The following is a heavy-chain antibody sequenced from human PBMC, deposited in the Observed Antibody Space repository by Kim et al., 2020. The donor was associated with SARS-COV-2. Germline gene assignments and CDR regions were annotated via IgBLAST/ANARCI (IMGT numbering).Heavy chain of an antibody. D-gene: IGHD3-10*01. Sequence: GGSLRLSCAASGFIFSSYGMSWVRQAPGKGLGWVSGISASGGSTYYGDSVKGRFTVTRDTSKNTVYLQMNSLRAEDTAVYYCGRTNPYYGSGRGALDIWGQGTMVTVSS. J-gene: IGHJ3*02. CDR1: GFIFSSYG. V-gene: IGHV3-23*01. CDR3: GRTNPYYGSGRGALDI. CDR2: ISASGGST.